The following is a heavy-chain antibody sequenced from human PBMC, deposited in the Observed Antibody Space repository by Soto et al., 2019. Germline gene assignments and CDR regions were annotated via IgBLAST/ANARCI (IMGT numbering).Heavy chain of an antibody. J-gene: IGHJ4*02. CDR2: ISAYNGNT. Sequence: ASVKVSCKASGYTFTSYGISCVRHAPGQGLEWMGWISAYNGNTNYAQKLQGRVTMTTNTSTSTAYMELRSLRSDDTAVYYCARDYDSSGYYLVVFDYWGQGTLVTVSS. D-gene: IGHD3-22*01. V-gene: IGHV1-18*01. CDR3: ARDYDSSGYYLVVFDY. CDR1: GYTFTSYG.